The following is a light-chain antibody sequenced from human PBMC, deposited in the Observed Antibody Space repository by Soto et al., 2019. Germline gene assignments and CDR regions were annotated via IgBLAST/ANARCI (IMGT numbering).Light chain of an antibody. V-gene: IGLV1-47*02. J-gene: IGLJ1*01. CDR3: AAWDDSLSSYV. CDR1: SSNIGSNY. CDR2: SNN. Sequence: QSVLTQPPSASGTPGQSVTISCSGSSSNIGSNYVYWYQQLPGTAPKLLIYSNNQRPSGVPDRFSGSKSGTSASLAISGLRYEDEADYYCAAWDDSLSSYVFGTGNKGTV.